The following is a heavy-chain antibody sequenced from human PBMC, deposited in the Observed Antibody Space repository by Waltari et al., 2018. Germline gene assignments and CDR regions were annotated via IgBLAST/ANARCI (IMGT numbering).Heavy chain of an antibody. CDR2: IIPILGIA. V-gene: IGHV1-69*08. CDR1: GGTFSSYT. D-gene: IGHD4-17*01. CDR3: ARDLRDGENFDY. J-gene: IGHJ4*02. Sequence: QVQLVQSGAEVKKPGSSVKVSCKASGGTFSSYTISWVRQAPGQGLEWMGRIIPILGIANYAQKFQGRVTITADKSTSTAYMELSSLRSEDTAVYYCARDLRDGENFDYWGQGTLVTVSS.